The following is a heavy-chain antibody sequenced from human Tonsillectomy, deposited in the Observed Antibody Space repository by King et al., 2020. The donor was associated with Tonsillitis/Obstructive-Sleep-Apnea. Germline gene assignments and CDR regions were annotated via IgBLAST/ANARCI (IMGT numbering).Heavy chain of an antibody. V-gene: IGHV3-7*02. J-gene: IGHJ6*03. CDR1: GFTFSSYW. CDR3: AVTETSPPTEYYYYYYMDV. D-gene: IGHD1-14*01. Sequence: VQLVESGGGLVQPGGSLRLSCAASGFTFSSYWMSWVRQAPGKGLEWVANIKQDGSEKYYVDSVKGRFTISRDNAKNSLYLQMNSLRAEDTAVYYCAVTETSPPTEYYYYYYMDVWGKGTTVTVSS. CDR2: IKQDGSEK.